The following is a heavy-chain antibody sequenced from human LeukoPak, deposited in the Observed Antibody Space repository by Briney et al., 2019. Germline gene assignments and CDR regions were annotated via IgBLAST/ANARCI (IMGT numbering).Heavy chain of an antibody. CDR2: INHSGST. D-gene: IGHD2-2*01. CDR1: GGSFSGYY. J-gene: IGHJ5*02. CDR3: ARGDCSSTSCYWSFDP. V-gene: IGHV4-34*01. Sequence: SETLSLTCAVYGGSFSGYYWSWIRQPPGKGLEWIGEINHSGSTNYNPSLKSRVTISVDTSKNQFSLKLSSVPAADTAVYYCARGDCSSTSCYWSFDPWGQGTLVTVSS.